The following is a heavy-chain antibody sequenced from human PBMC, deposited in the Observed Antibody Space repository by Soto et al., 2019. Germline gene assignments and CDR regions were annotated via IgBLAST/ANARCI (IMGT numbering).Heavy chain of an antibody. Sequence: GASVKVSCKASGYTFTGYYMHWVRQAPGQGLEWMGWINPNSGGTNYAQKLQGWVTMTRDTSISTAYMELSRLRSDDTAVYYCARDQGGYCSGGSCQDAFDIWGQGTMVTVS. CDR2: INPNSGGT. CDR1: GYTFTGYY. J-gene: IGHJ3*02. V-gene: IGHV1-2*04. CDR3: ARDQGGYCSGGSCQDAFDI. D-gene: IGHD2-15*01.